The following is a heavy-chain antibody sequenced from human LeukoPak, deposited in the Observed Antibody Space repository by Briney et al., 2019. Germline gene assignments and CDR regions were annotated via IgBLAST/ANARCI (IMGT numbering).Heavy chain of an antibody. V-gene: IGHV3-74*01. CDR2: INNDGRST. D-gene: IGHD3-16*01. J-gene: IGHJ4*02. CDR1: GFTFSSYW. Sequence: PGGSLRLSCAASGFTFSSYWMHWVRQAPGKGLVGVSRINNDGRSTNYADSVKGRFTISRDNAKNTLYLQMNSLRAEDTAVYYCARVRWGGLYYFDYWGQGTLVTVS. CDR3: ARVRWGGLYYFDY.